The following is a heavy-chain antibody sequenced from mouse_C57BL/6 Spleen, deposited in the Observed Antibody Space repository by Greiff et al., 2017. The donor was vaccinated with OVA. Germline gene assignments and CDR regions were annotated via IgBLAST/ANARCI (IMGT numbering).Heavy chain of an antibody. D-gene: IGHD1-1*01. CDR3: ARPHYGSSYDYFDV. CDR1: GFTFSDYG. V-gene: IGHV5-17*01. J-gene: IGHJ1*03. CDR2: ISSGSSTI. Sequence: EVMLVESGGGLVKPGGSLKLSCAASGFTFSDYGMHWVRQAPEKGLEWVAYISSGSSTIYYADTVKGRFTISRDNAKNTLFLQMTSLRSEDTAMYYCARPHYGSSYDYFDVWGTGTTVTVSS.